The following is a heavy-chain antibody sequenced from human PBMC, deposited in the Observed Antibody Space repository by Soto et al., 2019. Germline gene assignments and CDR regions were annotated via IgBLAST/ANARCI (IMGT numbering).Heavy chain of an antibody. CDR2: ISYDGSNK. Sequence: GGSLRLSCAASGFTFSSYAMHWVRQAPGKGPEWVAVISYDGSNKYYADSVKGRFTISRDNSKNTLYLQMNSLRAEDTAVYYCAGAMYSSSWYFDYWGQGTLVTVSS. CDR1: GFTFSSYA. J-gene: IGHJ4*02. V-gene: IGHV3-30-3*01. CDR3: AGAMYSSSWYFDY. D-gene: IGHD6-13*01.